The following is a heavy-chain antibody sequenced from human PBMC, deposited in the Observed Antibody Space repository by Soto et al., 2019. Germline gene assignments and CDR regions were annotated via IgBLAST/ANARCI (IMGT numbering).Heavy chain of an antibody. CDR1: GYTFTSYD. J-gene: IGHJ4*02. D-gene: IGHD5-12*01. Sequence: ASVKVSCKASGYTFTSYDINWVRQATGQGLEWMGWMNPNSGNTGYAQKFQGRVTMTRNTSISTAYMGLSSLRSEDTAVYYCARMEVEMATIALDYWGQGTLVTVSS. V-gene: IGHV1-8*01. CDR3: ARMEVEMATIALDY. CDR2: MNPNSGNT.